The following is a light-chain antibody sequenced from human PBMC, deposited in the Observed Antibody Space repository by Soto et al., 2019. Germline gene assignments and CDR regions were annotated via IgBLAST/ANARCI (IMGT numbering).Light chain of an antibody. V-gene: IGLV2-14*01. Sequence: QSLLTQPASVSGSPGQSITISCTGTSGDIGSYNRVSWYQQHPGKAPKLTIYEVTDRPSGVSNRFSGSKSGNTASLTISGLQAEDEAEYYCSSYTNINTRACVFGTGTKVTVL. CDR1: SGDIGSYNR. CDR2: EVT. J-gene: IGLJ1*01. CDR3: SSYTNINTRACV.